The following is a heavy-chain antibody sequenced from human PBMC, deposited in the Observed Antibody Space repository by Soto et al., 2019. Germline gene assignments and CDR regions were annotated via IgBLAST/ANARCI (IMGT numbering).Heavy chain of an antibody. Sequence: SETLSLTCTVSGGSISSYYWSWIRQPPGKGLEWIGYIYYSGSTNYNPSLKSRVTILVDTSKNQFSLKLSSVTAADTAVYYCARVVAGFLDRPRRFAPWGQRTPVTVSS. CDR2: IYYSGST. CDR1: GGSISSYY. CDR3: ARVVAGFLDRPRRFAP. D-gene: IGHD3-3*01. J-gene: IGHJ5*02. V-gene: IGHV4-59*01.